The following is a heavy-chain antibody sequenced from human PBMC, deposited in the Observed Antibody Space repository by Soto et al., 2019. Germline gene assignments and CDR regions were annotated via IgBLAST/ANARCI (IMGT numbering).Heavy chain of an antibody. Sequence: VASVKVSCKVSGGSFSTYTLTWVRQAPGQGLEWMGGIIPMFGIINYAQKFQGRVTITADRSTTTAYMELISLRSDDTAVYYCAILPPIPGVYWGQGAQVTLSS. CDR1: GGSFSTYT. J-gene: IGHJ4*02. V-gene: IGHV1-69*10. D-gene: IGHD2-15*01. CDR2: IIPMFGII. CDR3: AILPPIPGVY.